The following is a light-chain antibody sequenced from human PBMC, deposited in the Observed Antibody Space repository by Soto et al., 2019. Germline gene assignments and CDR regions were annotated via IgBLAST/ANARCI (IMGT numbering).Light chain of an antibody. CDR2: EVN. CDR1: SSDIGAYNY. J-gene: IGLJ1*01. V-gene: IGLV2-14*01. CDR3: TSYTSASTLI. Sequence: QSALTQPASVSGSPGQSITVSCTGTSSDIGAYNYVSWYQQYPGKAPTLMIYEVNIRPSGVSPRFSGSKSGNTASLTISGLQAEDEADYYCTSYTSASTLIFGTGTKLTVL.